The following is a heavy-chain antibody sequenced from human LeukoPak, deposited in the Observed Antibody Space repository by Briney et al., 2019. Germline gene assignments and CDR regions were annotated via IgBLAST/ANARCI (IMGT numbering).Heavy chain of an antibody. D-gene: IGHD3-10*01. Sequence: PGGSLRLSCAASGFTFSSYWMHWVRQAPGKGLVWVSRINSDGSSTSYADSVKGRFTISRDNAKNTLYLQMNSLRAEDTAVYYCARGKLDYYGSGSYGLYNWFDPWGQGTLVTVSS. CDR2: INSDGSST. V-gene: IGHV3-74*01. CDR1: GFTFSSYW. CDR3: ARGKLDYYGSGSYGLYNWFDP. J-gene: IGHJ5*02.